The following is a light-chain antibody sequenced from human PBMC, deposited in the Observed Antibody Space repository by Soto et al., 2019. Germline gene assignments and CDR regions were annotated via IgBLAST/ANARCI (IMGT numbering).Light chain of an antibody. Sequence: EIVMTQSPGTLSLSPGERATLSCRASQSISSSYLAWYQQKPGQAPRLLIYGASTRATGIPDRFSGSGSGTDFTLTIIRLEPEDFAVYYCQQYDNSPQVTFGQGTRLEI. J-gene: IGKJ5*01. CDR3: QQYDNSPQVT. V-gene: IGKV3-20*01. CDR1: QSISSSY. CDR2: GAS.